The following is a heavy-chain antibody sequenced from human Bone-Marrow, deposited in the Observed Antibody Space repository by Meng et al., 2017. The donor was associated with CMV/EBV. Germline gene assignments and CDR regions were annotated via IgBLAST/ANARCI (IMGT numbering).Heavy chain of an antibody. CDR1: GGSFNGYY. Sequence: SETLSLTCAVYGGSFNGYYWTWVRQPPGKGLEWIGEINHTGSTNFNASLKSRLSMSVDRSKNQFSLKLSSVTAADTAVYYCARGTLGYCSSTSCYTRWFDPWGQGTLVTVSS. J-gene: IGHJ5*02. V-gene: IGHV4-34*01. CDR3: ARGTLGYCSSTSCYTRWFDP. CDR2: INHTGST. D-gene: IGHD2-2*02.